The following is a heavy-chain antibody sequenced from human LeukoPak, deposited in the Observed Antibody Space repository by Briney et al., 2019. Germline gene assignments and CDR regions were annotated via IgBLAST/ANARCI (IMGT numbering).Heavy chain of an antibody. V-gene: IGHV1-2*02. CDR2: INPTSGGT. J-gene: IGHJ4*02. CDR1: GYTFTGYY. D-gene: IGHD3-10*01. Sequence: ASVKVSCKASGYTFTGYYMHWVRQAPGQGLEWMGWINPTSGGTNYAQKFQGRVTMTRDTSISTAYMELSRLRSDDTAVYYCARVGLYRAVYGSGRFDYWGQGTLVTVSS. CDR3: ARVGLYRAVYGSGRFDY.